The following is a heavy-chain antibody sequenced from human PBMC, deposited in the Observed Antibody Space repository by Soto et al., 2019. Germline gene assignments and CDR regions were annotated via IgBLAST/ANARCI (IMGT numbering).Heavy chain of an antibody. Sequence: EVQLVESGGGLVHPGGSRRLSCAASGFTSSSYWIHWVRQAPGKGLVWVARISNDGSSTNYADSVKGRFTISRDNAKNTVYLHRNKLRAEDTAVYYCARDTYYDDSSDHFSADAFDIFGQGTMVTVSS. CDR3: ARDTYYDDSSDHFSADAFDI. V-gene: IGHV3-74*01. CDR1: GFTSSSYW. D-gene: IGHD3-22*01. CDR2: ISNDGSST. J-gene: IGHJ3*02.